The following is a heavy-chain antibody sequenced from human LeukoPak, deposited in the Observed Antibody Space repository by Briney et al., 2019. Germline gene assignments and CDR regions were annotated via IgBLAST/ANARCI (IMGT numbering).Heavy chain of an antibody. CDR3: ARSSYYDSTYGVDV. D-gene: IGHD3-22*01. CDR2: IYHSGST. CDR1: GGSISSSNW. Sequence: PSGTLSLTCAVSGGSISSSNWWSWVRQPPGKGLEWIGEIYHSGSTNYNPSLKSRVTISVDNSKNHFSLKLSSVTAADTAVYYCARSSYYDSTYGVDVWGQGTTVTVSS. V-gene: IGHV4-4*02. J-gene: IGHJ6*02.